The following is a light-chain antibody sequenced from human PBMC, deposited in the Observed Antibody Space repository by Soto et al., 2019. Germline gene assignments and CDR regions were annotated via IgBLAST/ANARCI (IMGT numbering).Light chain of an antibody. Sequence: QSVLTQPASVSGSPGQSITISCTGASGDFGGYNFVSWYQQHPGKAPQLLIYGVTNRPSGVSIRFSGSKSGNTASLTISGLQADDEAEYYCNSYTNTNTLPVFGTGTKLTVL. V-gene: IGLV2-14*03. CDR2: GVT. J-gene: IGLJ1*01. CDR3: NSYTNTNTLPV. CDR1: SGDFGGYNF.